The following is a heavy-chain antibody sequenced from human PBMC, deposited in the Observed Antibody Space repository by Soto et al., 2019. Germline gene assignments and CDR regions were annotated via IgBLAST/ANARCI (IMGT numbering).Heavy chain of an antibody. CDR3: TRDEVATLKLGDY. V-gene: IGHV1-8*01. Sequence: QVQLVQSGAEVKKPGASVKVSCKASGYSFTSYDINWVRQANGQGLKWMGWMNPNNGNAGYAQKCQGRVTMTRNTSIGTAYMELSSLRSEDTAVYYCTRDEVATLKLGDYWGQGTLVTVSA. D-gene: IGHD5-12*01. CDR2: MNPNNGNA. J-gene: IGHJ4*02. CDR1: GYSFTSYD.